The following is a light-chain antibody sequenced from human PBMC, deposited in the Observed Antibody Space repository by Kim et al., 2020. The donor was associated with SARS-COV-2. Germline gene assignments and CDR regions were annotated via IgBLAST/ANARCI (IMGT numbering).Light chain of an antibody. CDR2: VTS. Sequence: SASIGDRVAITCRASQSVYGYLNCYQQKSGQSPTLLIYVTSTLQRGVPSRFSGNGSATDFSLTINSLQPEDFATYYCQQTYNTPYTFGQGTKLEI. J-gene: IGKJ2*01. CDR3: QQTYNTPYT. CDR1: QSVYGY. V-gene: IGKV1-39*01.